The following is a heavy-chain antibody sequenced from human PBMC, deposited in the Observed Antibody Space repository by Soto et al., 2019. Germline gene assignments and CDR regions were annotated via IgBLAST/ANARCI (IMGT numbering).Heavy chain of an antibody. CDR1: GFTFSSYW. J-gene: IGHJ3*02. V-gene: IGHV3-74*01. CDR2: VNSDESST. D-gene: IGHD3-22*01. CDR3: ARGGYYRYYAFPI. Sequence: EAQLVESGGGLVQPGGSLRLSCAASGFTFSSYWMHWVRQAPGKGLVWVSRVNSDESSTSYADSVKGRFTISRDNAKNTLYLQMNSLRAEDTALYYCARGGYYRYYAFPIWGQGTMVTVSS.